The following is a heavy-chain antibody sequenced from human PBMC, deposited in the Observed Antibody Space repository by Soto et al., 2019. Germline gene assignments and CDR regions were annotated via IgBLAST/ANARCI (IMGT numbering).Heavy chain of an antibody. J-gene: IGHJ6*02. Sequence: QLQLQESGSGLVQPSQTLSLTCTASGGSISTSGYSWTWIRQPPGGGLEWIGSIYQTGRTYVIPSLKSRVTMSLDKSKYPFSLNLTSVTAADTALYYCAREMTIFGVAPGGGVDVWGQGTTVTVSS. CDR2: IYQTGRT. CDR3: AREMTIFGVAPGGGVDV. V-gene: IGHV4-30-2*01. CDR1: GGSISTSGYS. D-gene: IGHD3-3*01.